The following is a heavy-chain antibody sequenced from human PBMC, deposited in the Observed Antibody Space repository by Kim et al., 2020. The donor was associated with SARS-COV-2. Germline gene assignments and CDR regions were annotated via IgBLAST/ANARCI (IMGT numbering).Heavy chain of an antibody. V-gene: IGHV4-39*01. CDR3: ARQPGSGRWYFDP. Sequence: SETLSLTCSFSGGSLSSGDYYWAWIRQPPGKGLEWLASINSGGRTYYNLSLKSRVIISVDTSKNQFSLRVSSVSAADTALYYCARQPGSGRWYFDPWGQETLVTV. J-gene: IGHJ4*02. CDR1: GGSLSSGDYY. D-gene: IGHD2-15*01. CDR2: INSGGRT.